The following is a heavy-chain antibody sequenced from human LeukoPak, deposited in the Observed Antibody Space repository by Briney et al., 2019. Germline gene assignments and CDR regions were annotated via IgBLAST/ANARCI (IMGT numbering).Heavy chain of an antibody. CDR2: VNPSGGST. V-gene: IGHV1-46*01. Sequence: GASVKVSCKASGYTFTSYYIHWMRQAPGQGLEWMGIVNPSGGSTTYAQKFQGRVTMTRDMSTSTVYMELSSLRSGDTAVYYCARGRNWFDLWGQGTLVTVSS. J-gene: IGHJ5*02. CDR1: GYTFTSYY. CDR3: ARGRNWFDL.